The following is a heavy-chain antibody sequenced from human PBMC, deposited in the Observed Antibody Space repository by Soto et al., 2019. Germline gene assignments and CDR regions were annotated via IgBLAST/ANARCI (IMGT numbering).Heavy chain of an antibody. CDR1: VGTGSSYV. Sequence: VACKGSVGTGSSYVIIGARQSPGQGLEWMGGVVPMFGAANYAHKVQGRLTRTADSATNPGYMELRNLRSHDTAVYFPGTSSRKHGRGDTRYENWLDTWGQGTLGTASS. V-gene: IGHV1-69*01. J-gene: IGHJ5*02. CDR2: VVPMFGAA. CDR3: GTSSRKHGRGDTRYENWLDT. D-gene: IGHD4-17*01.